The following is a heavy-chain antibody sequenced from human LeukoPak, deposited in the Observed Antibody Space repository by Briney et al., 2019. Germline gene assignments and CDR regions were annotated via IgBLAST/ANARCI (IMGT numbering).Heavy chain of an antibody. CDR2: INAGNGNT. D-gene: IGHD4-17*01. Sequence: ASVKVSCKASGYTFTSYAMHWVRQAPGQRLEWMGWINAGNGNTKYSQKFQGRVTITRDTSASTAYMELSSLRSEDTAVYYCASGETDDYGDYEYFQHWGQGTLVTVSS. CDR3: ASGETDDYGDYEYFQH. V-gene: IGHV1-3*01. J-gene: IGHJ1*01. CDR1: GYTFTSYA.